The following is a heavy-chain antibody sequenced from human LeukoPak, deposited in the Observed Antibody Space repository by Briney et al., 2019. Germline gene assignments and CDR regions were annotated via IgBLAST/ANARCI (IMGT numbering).Heavy chain of an antibody. CDR1: GYSISSGYY. CDR3: ARPHDYGGNSGGYWFDP. CDR2: IYHSGST. J-gene: IGHJ5*02. D-gene: IGHD4-23*01. V-gene: IGHV4-38-2*01. Sequence: PSETLSLTCAVSGYSISSGYYWGWIRQPPGKRLEWIGSIYHSGSTYYNPSLKSRVTISVDTSKNQFSLKLSSVTAADTAVYYCARPHDYGGNSGGYWFDPWGQGTLVTVSS.